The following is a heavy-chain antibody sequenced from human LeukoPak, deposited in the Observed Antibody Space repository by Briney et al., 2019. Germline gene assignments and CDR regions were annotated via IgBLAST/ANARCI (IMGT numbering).Heavy chain of an antibody. J-gene: IGHJ4*02. D-gene: IGHD6-19*01. V-gene: IGHV3-7*01. CDR3: ARDLDSGSGWGFDY. CDR1: GLTFSSYT. CDR2: INNDGSEK. Sequence: TGGSLRLSCAASGLTFSSYTMNWIRQAPGKGLEWVANINNDGSEKNYGESVKGRFTISRDNAKNSLYLQMNSLRAEDTAVYYCARDLDSGSGWGFDYWGQGTLVTVSS.